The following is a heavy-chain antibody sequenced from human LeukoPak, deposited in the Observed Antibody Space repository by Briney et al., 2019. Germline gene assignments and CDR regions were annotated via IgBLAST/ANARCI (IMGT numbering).Heavy chain of an antibody. J-gene: IGHJ4*02. Sequence: GGSLRLSRATSGFTFSDHYMRWIRQAPGKGREWVSYISSRGSYINSADSVKGRFTISRDYPKNSLYLQMSSLRAEEKAVYYCARQGGDILTGYLDYWGQGTLVTVSS. D-gene: IGHD3-9*01. CDR1: GFTFSDHY. CDR2: ISSRGSYI. CDR3: ARQGGDILTGYLDY. V-gene: IGHV3-11*03.